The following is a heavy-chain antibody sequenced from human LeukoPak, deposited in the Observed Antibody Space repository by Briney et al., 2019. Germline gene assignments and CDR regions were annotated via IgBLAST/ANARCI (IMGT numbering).Heavy chain of an antibody. V-gene: IGHV3-21*01. CDR3: ARDPGGYDDYGDYHD. Sequence: GGSLRLSCAASGFTFSSYSMNWVHQAPGKGLEWVSSISSSSSYIYYADSVKGRFTISRDNAKNSLYLQMNSLRAEDTAVYYCARDPGGYDDYGDYHDWGQGTLVTVSS. CDR1: GFTFSSYS. CDR2: ISSSSSYI. D-gene: IGHD4-17*01. J-gene: IGHJ4*02.